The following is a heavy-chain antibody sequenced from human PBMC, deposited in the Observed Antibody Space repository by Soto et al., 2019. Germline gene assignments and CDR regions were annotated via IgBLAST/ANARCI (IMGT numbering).Heavy chain of an antibody. CDR2: IYHGGST. CDR1: GGSISSGGYS. D-gene: IGHD3-22*01. CDR3: ARDRRSLYHDGSGLDY. J-gene: IGHJ4*02. Sequence: QLQLQESGSGLVRPSQTLSLSCAVSGGSISSGGYSWNWIRQSPGKGLEWIGYIYHGGSTYSNPSLESRVTLSVDTSKNQFSLRLNSAIAADTAVYYCARDRRSLYHDGSGLDYWGQGILVTVSS. V-gene: IGHV4-30-2*06.